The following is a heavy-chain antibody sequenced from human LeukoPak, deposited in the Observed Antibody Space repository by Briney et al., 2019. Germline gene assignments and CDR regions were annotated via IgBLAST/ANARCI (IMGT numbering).Heavy chain of an antibody. J-gene: IGHJ3*02. CDR1: GGSISSGGYY. V-gene: IGHV4-31*03. Sequence: SETLSLTCTVSGGSISSGGYYWSWVRQHPGKGLEWIGYIYYSGSTYYNPSLKSRVSISVDTSKNQFSLKLSSVTAADTAIYYCARDFRSYGSGSSNAFDIWGQGTMVTVS. CDR2: IYYSGST. D-gene: IGHD3-10*01. CDR3: ARDFRSYGSGSSNAFDI.